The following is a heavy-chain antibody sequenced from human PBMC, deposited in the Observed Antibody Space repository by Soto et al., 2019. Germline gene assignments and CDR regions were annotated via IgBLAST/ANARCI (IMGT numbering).Heavy chain of an antibody. V-gene: IGHV5-51*01. J-gene: IGHJ4*02. CDR1: GCCFTSYW. D-gene: IGHD3-10*01. Sequence: PGEGRKIACKGSGCCFTSYWIGWVRQMPGKGLEWMGIIYPGDSDTRYSPSFQGQVTFSADRSITTAYLQWSSLKASDTGMYYCARRGAAFDYWGQGTLVTVSS. CDR2: IYPGDSDT. CDR3: ARRGAAFDY.